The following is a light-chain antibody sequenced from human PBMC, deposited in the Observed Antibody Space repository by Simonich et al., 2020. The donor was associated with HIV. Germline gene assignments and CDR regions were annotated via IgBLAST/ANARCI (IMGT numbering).Light chain of an antibody. CDR3: QHYNNWPPYT. J-gene: IGKJ2*01. V-gene: IGKV3-15*01. Sequence: EIVMTQSPATLSVSPGERATLSCSASQSVSSTLAWYQQKPGHAHRLLIYGASTRANGIPARFSGSGSGTEFTLTISSMQSEDFAVYYCQHYNNWPPYTFGQGTKLEIK. CDR2: GAS. CDR1: QSVSST.